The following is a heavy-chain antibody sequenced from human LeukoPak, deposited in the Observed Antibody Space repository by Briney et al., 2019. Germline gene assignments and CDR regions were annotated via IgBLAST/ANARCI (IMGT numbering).Heavy chain of an antibody. CDR3: ARGYCSSTSCRGGWFDP. CDR1: GYTFTSYD. V-gene: IGHV1-8*03. J-gene: IGHJ5*02. CDR2: MNPNSGNT. Sequence: ASVKVSCKASGYTFTSYDINWVRQATGQGLEWMGWMNPNSGNTGYAQKFQGRVTITRNTSISTAYMELSSLRSEDTAVYYCARGYCSSTSCRGGWFDPWGQGTLVAVSS. D-gene: IGHD2-2*01.